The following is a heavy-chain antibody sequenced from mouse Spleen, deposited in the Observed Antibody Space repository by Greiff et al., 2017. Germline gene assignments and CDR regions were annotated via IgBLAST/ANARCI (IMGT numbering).Heavy chain of an antibody. J-gene: IGHJ2*01. D-gene: IGHD2-3*01. CDR2: INPSNGRS. V-gene: IGHV1S81*02. Sequence: VQLQQPGAELVKPGASVKLSCKASGYTFTSYWMHWVKQRPGQGLEWIGEINPSNGRSNYNEKFENKATLTVDKSSSTAYMQLSSLTSEDSAVYYCAKDGYYESDYWGQGTTLTVSS. CDR3: AKDGYYESDY. CDR1: GYTFTSYW.